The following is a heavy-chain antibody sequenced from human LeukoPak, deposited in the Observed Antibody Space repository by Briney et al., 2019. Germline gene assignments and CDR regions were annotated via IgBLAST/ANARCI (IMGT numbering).Heavy chain of an antibody. CDR2: INHSGST. V-gene: IGHV4-34*01. Sequence: PSETLSLTCAVYGGSFSGYYWSWIRQPPGKGLEWTGEINHSGSTNYNPSLKSRVTISVDTSKNQFSLKLSSVTAADTAVYYCARGKPPCGGDCYPEYFRHWGQGTLVTVSS. D-gene: IGHD2-21*02. CDR3: ARGKPPCGGDCYPEYFRH. CDR1: GGSFSGYY. J-gene: IGHJ1*01.